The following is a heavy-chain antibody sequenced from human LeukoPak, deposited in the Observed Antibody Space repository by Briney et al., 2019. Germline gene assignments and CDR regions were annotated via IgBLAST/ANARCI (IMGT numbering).Heavy chain of an antibody. V-gene: IGHV1-69*04. CDR3: ARRTRSDAFDI. CDR2: IIPILGIA. J-gene: IGHJ3*02. D-gene: IGHD1/OR15-1a*01. Sequence: GASVKVSCKASGGTFSSYAISWVRQAPGQGLEWMGRIIPILGIANYAQKFQGRVTLTADKSTSTDYMELSSLRSEDTAVYYCARRTRSDAFDIWGQGTMVTVSS. CDR1: GGTFSSYA.